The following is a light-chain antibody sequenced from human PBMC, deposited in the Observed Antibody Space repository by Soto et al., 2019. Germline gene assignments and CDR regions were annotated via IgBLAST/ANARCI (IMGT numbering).Light chain of an antibody. V-gene: IGLV1-44*01. CDR2: SNN. CDR1: SSNIGSNT. Sequence: QSVLTQPPSASGTPGQRVTISCSGSSSNIGSNTVNWYQQLPGTAPKLLIYSNNQRPSGVPDRFSGSKSGTSASLAISGLHSEDEAVYYCAAWDDSLNGYVFGTGTNLTV. CDR3: AAWDDSLNGYV. J-gene: IGLJ1*01.